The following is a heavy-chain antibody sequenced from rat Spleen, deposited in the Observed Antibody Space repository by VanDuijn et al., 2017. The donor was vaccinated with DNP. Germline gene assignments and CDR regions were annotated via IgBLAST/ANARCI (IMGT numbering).Heavy chain of an antibody. CDR2: ITDSGGDT. Sequence: EVQLVESGGGLVQPGRSLKLSCAASGITFNNYDMAWVRQAPAKGLEWVAFITDSGGDTYYRDSVKGRFTISRDNAKSTLYLQVDSLRSEDTATYYCTTALTGRGDYWGQGVMVTVSS. CDR1: GITFNNYD. V-gene: IGHV5S23*01. CDR3: TTALTGRGDY. D-gene: IGHD5-1*01. J-gene: IGHJ2*01.